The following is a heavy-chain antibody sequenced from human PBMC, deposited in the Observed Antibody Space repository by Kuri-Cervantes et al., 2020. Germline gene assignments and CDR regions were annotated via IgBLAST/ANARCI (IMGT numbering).Heavy chain of an antibody. CDR1: GGSISSYY. CDR2: IYYSGST. J-gene: IGHJ4*02. Sequence: SETLSLTCTVSGGSISSYYWSWIRQPPGEGLEWIGYIYYSGSTNYNPSLKSRVTISVDTSKNQFSLKLSSVTAADTAVYYCARTRPHVDYWGQGTLVTVSS. V-gene: IGHV4-59*08. CDR3: ARTRPHVDY.